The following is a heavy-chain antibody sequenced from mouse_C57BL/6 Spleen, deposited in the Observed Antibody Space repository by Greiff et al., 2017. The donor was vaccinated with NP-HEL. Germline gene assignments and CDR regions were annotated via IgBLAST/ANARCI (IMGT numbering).Heavy chain of an antibody. CDR1: GYTFTSYW. CDR3: ATGGYSNFSFDY. D-gene: IGHD2-5*01. CDR2: IDPSDSYT. V-gene: IGHV1-69*01. J-gene: IGHJ2*01. Sequence: VQLQQSGAELVMPGASVKLSCKASGYTFTSYWMHWVKQRPGQGLEWIGEIDPSDSYTNYNQKFKGKSTLTVDKSSSTAYMQLSSLTSEDSAVYYCATGGYSNFSFDYWGQGTTLTVSS.